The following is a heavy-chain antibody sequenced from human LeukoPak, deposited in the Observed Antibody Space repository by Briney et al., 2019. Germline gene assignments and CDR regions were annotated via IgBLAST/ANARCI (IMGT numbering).Heavy chain of an antibody. CDR3: TREGECSSTSFDRAVNCFDP. V-gene: IGHV3-49*04. J-gene: IGHJ5*02. CDR2: IRSKAYGGTT. Sequence: GRSLTLSCTASGFTFGDYAMSWVPQAPGKGLEGVGFIRSKAYGGTTEYAASVKGRFTISRDDSKSIAYLQMNSLKTEDTAVYYCTREGECSSTSFDRAVNCFDPWGQGTLVTVSS. D-gene: IGHD2-2*01. CDR1: GFTFGDYA.